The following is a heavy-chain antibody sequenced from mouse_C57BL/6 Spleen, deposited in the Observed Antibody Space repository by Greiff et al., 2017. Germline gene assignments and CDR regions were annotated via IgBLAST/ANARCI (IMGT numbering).Heavy chain of an antibody. CDR3: ARYDYDYDYAMDY. V-gene: IGHV1-72*01. Sequence: QVQLQQPGAELVKPGASVKLSCKASGYTFTSYWMHWVKQRPGRGLEWIGRIAPNSGGTKYNEKFKSKATLTVDKPSSTAYMQLSSLTSEDSAVYYCARYDYDYDYAMDYWGQGTSVTVSS. D-gene: IGHD2-4*01. CDR2: IAPNSGGT. J-gene: IGHJ4*01. CDR1: GYTFTSYW.